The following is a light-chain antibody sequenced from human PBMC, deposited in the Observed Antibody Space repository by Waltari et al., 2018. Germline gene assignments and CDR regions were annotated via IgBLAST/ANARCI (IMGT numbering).Light chain of an antibody. CDR2: RNN. CDR3: AAWDDSLSGVL. CDR1: SSTPGNNY. J-gene: IGLJ2*01. Sequence: QSVLTQPPSASGPPGQGVTISCSGGSSTPGNNYVCWYQQLPGTAPKLLIYRNNQRPSGVPDRFSGSKSGTSASLAISGLRSEDEADYYCAAWDDSLSGVLFGGGTKLTVL. V-gene: IGLV1-47*01.